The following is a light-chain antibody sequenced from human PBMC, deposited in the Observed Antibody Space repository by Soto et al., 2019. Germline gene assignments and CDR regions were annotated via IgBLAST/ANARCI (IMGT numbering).Light chain of an antibody. J-gene: IGLJ2*01. V-gene: IGLV1-44*01. CDR2: NYD. CDR1: SSNIGSNS. CDR3: APWDASLNGVV. Sequence: QAVLTQPPSASGTPGPRVTISCSGSSSNIGSNSVNWYQQLPGTAPKLLISNYDQRPSGVPDRFSGSRSGTSASLAISGLQHEDEADYYCAPWDASLNGVVFGGGTKLTVL.